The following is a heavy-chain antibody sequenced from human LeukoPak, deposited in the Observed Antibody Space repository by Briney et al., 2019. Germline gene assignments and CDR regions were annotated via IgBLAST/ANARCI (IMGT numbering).Heavy chain of an antibody. V-gene: IGHV4-61*02. CDR1: GASISRGSHY. J-gene: IGHJ4*02. Sequence: PSQTLSLTCTVSGASISRGSHYWSWIRQPAGKGLEWIGRIYTIGNTNYSPSLWRRVTISVDTSKNQFSLRLHSVTAADTAVCYCARDRSYYSDTGTDYWGQGALVTVSS. CDR2: IYTIGNT. D-gene: IGHD3-22*01. CDR3: ARDRSYYSDTGTDY.